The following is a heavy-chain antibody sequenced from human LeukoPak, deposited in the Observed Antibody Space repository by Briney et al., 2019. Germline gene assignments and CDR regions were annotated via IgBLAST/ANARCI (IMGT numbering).Heavy chain of an antibody. V-gene: IGHV3-53*01. Sequence: PGGSLRLSCAASGFTVSSNYMSWVRQASGKGLEWVSLIYSGGTTYYADSVKGRFTISRDNSKNTLYLQMNSLRAEDTAVYYCARRGDGGRSFDLWGQGTLVTVSS. CDR1: GFTVSSNY. CDR2: IYSGGTT. CDR3: ARRGDGGRSFDL. D-gene: IGHD4-23*01. J-gene: IGHJ4*02.